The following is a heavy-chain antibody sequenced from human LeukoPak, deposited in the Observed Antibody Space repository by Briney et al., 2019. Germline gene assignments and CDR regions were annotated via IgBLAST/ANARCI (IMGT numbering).Heavy chain of an antibody. Sequence: SETLSLTCAVSGYSISSGYYWGWIRQPPGKGLEWIESIYHSGSTYYNPSLKSRVTISVDTSKNQFSLKLSSVTAADTAVYYCARALGGGYSSGWYYSDYWGQGTLVTVSS. CDR3: ARALGGGYSSGWYYSDY. D-gene: IGHD6-19*01. CDR1: GYSISSGYY. V-gene: IGHV4-38-2*01. J-gene: IGHJ4*02. CDR2: IYHSGST.